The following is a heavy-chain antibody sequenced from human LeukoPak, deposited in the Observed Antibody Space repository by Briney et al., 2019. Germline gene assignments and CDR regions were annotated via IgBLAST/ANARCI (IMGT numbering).Heavy chain of an antibody. CDR1: GFVFSNYA. CDR2: ITGDGSTP. D-gene: IGHD5-12*01. CDR3: ARVGFSGYDS. J-gene: IGHJ5*02. Sequence: GGSLRLSCATSGFVFSNYAMNWVRQAPGKGLEYVSAITGDGSTPYYANSVKGRFTISRDNSKNTLYLQMGSLRSEDMAVYCCARVGFSGYDSWGQGTLVTVSS. V-gene: IGHV3-64*01.